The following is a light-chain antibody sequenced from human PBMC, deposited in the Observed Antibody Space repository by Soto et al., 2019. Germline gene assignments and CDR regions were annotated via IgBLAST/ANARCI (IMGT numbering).Light chain of an antibody. CDR2: DAS. CDR1: QSVSSY. Sequence: ETVMTQPPATLSVSPGEGVTPSCRASQSVSSYLAWYQQKPGQAPRLLIYDASNRATGIPARFSGSGSGTDFTLTISSLEPEDFAVYYCQQRSNWPWSTFGPGTKVDIK. CDR3: QQRSNWPWST. J-gene: IGKJ3*01. V-gene: IGKV3-11*01.